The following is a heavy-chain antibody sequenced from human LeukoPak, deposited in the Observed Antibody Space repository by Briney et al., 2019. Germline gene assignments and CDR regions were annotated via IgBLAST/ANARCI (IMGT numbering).Heavy chain of an antibody. J-gene: IGHJ4*02. V-gene: IGHV3-48*02. CDR3: AGDGSGTEADFYYFDF. CDR1: GFTSTTHK. D-gene: IGHD6-19*01. CDR2: ISDDGNVI. Sequence: PGGSLRLSCTTSGFTSTTHKMNWVRQAPGKGLEWVSEISDDGNVIHYADSVKGRFTISRDNVKKSLFLQMNSLNDADTATYYCAGDGSGTEADFYYFDFWGQGTLVTVSS.